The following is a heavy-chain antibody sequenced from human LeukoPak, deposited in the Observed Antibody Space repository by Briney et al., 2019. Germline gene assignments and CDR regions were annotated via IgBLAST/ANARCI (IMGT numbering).Heavy chain of an antibody. V-gene: IGHV3-23*01. J-gene: IGHJ6*03. CDR3: ARDRCSGGGCYFYYMDV. CDR2: ISGSGGST. D-gene: IGHD2-15*01. CDR1: GFTFSSYA. Sequence: WGSLSLSCAASGFTFSSYAMSWVRQAPGKGLEWVSAISGSGGSTYYADSVKGRFTISRDKAKNSLYLQMNSLSAEDTAVYYCARDRCSGGGCYFYYMDVWGKGTTVAISS.